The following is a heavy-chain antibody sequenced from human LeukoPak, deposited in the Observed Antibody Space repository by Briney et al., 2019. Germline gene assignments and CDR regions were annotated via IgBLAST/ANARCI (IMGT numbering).Heavy chain of an antibody. Sequence: SETLSLTCTVSGYSISSGYYWGWIRQPPGKGLEWIGSIYHSGSTYYNPSLKSRVTISVDTSKNQFSLKLSSVTAADTAVFYCASLSAYYYYMDVWGKGTTVTISS. CDR2: IYHSGST. V-gene: IGHV4-38-2*02. CDR1: GYSISSGYY. D-gene: IGHD2-21*01. CDR3: ASLSAYYYYMDV. J-gene: IGHJ6*03.